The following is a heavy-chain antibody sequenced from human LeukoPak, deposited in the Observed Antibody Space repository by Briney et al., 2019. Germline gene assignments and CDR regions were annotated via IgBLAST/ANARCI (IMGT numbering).Heavy chain of an antibody. D-gene: IGHD3-10*01. CDR3: AKYTSGTSYRGLDQ. Sequence: GGSLRLSCGASGLTVSSYGMSWVRQAPGKGLEWVSTIIGSAVNTYYAGSVKGRFTISRDDSKNTVYLQMNSLRAEDTAVYSCAKYTSGTSYRGLDQWGQGTLVTVSS. CDR1: GLTVSSYG. CDR2: IIGSAVNT. J-gene: IGHJ4*02. V-gene: IGHV3-23*01.